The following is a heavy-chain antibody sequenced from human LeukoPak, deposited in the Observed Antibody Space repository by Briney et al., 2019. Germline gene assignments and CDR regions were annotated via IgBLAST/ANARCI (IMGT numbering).Heavy chain of an antibody. J-gene: IGHJ4*02. V-gene: IGHV3-11*06. CDR1: GFIFGDYY. CDR2: ISSSSSYI. Sequence: PGGSLRLSCPASGFIFGDYYMSWIRQAPGKGLEWVSYISSSSSYINYADSVKGRFTISRDNAKNSLYLQMNSLRAEDTAVYYCARGYSSGLFAGGYFDCWGQGTLVTVSS. D-gene: IGHD2-15*01. CDR3: ARGYSSGLFAGGYFDC.